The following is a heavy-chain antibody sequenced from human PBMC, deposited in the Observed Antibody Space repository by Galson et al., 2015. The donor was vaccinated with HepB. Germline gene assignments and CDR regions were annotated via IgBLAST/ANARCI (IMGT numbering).Heavy chain of an antibody. J-gene: IGHJ6*02. CDR1: GYSFTSYW. D-gene: IGHD6-19*01. Sequence: QSGAEVKKPGESLRISCKGSGYSFTSYWISWVRQMPGKGLEWMGRIDPSDSYTNYSPSFQGHVTISADKSISTASLQWSNLKASDTTMYCGARRSSGWDNGHNYYYGMDVWGQGTTVTVSS. CDR2: IDPSDSYT. CDR3: ARRSSGWDNGHNYYYGMDV. V-gene: IGHV5-10-1*01.